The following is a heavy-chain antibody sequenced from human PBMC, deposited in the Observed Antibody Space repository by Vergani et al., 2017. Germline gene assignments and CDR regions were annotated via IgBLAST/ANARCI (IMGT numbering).Heavy chain of an antibody. J-gene: IGHJ5*02. D-gene: IGHD3-10*01. CDR2: IYSGDEK. CDR3: ARGNYYGSGTYVDP. V-gene: IGHV3-66*02. Sequence: VQLQESGPGLVKPGGSLRLSCAASGSTVSGNYMTWVLQAPGKGREWVSHIYSGDEKYYADSVKGRVTISRDTSKNTLHLQINNLRVEDTAVYYCARGNYYGSGTYVDPWGKGTLVTVSS. CDR1: GSTVSGNY.